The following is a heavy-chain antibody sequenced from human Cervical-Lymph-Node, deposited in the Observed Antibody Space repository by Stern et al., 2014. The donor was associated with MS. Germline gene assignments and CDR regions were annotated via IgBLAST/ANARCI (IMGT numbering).Heavy chain of an antibody. Sequence: VQLVESGGGVVQPGRSLRLSCAASGFTFSSHGMHWVRQAPGKGLEWVAVISYDGSDKYYTDSVKGRFTISRDNSKNTLYLQMNSLRTEDTAVYHCAKESLYYDSGGYYSYYFDYWGQGTLVTVSS. CDR2: ISYDGSDK. CDR3: AKESLYYDSGGYYSYYFDY. CDR1: GFTFSSHG. J-gene: IGHJ4*02. V-gene: IGHV3-30*18. D-gene: IGHD3-22*01.